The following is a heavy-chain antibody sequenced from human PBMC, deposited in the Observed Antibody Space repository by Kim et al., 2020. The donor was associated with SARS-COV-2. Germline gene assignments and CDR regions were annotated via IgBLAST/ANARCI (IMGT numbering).Heavy chain of an antibody. D-gene: IGHD6-13*01. Sequence: SETLSLTCAVSGGSISSSNWWSWVRQPPGKGLEWIGEIYHSGSTNYNPSLKSRVTISVDKSKNQFSLKLSSVTAADTAVYYCANTNSQLVRGGEYWGQGTLVTVSS. V-gene: IGHV4-4*02. J-gene: IGHJ4*02. CDR1: GGSISSSNW. CDR3: ANTNSQLVRGGEY. CDR2: IYHSGST.